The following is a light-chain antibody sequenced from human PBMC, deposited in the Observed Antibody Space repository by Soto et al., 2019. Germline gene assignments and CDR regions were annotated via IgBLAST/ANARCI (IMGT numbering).Light chain of an antibody. CDR1: QGVSAY. V-gene: IGKV1-39*01. CDR2: AAS. CDR3: RQSYRTPNT. J-gene: IGKJ2*01. Sequence: DIQRTQSPSSLSSSVGDRVTITCRASQGVSAYLLWYQQRQGRSPNLLICAASNLLSGVPSRFIGSGSGTNFTLTISSLLPEDVATYYCRQSYRTPNTFGPGTKRESK.